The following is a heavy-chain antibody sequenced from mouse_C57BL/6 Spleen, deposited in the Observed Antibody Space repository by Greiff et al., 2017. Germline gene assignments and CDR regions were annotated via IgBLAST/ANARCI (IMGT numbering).Heavy chain of an antibody. V-gene: IGHV1-53*01. D-gene: IGHD2-1*01. J-gene: IGHJ2*01. CDR3: ARIYYGNYRGYFDY. CDR2: INPSNGGT. Sequence: QVQLKQPGTELVKPGASVKLSCKASGYTFTSYWMHWVKQRPGQGLEWIGNINPSNGGTNYNEKFKSKATLTVDKSSSPAYMQLSSLTSEDSAVFYCARIYYGNYRGYFDYWGQGTTLTVSS. CDR1: GYTFTSYW.